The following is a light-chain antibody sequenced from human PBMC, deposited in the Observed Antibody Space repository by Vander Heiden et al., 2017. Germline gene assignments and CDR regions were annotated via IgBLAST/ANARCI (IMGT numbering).Light chain of an antibody. J-gene: IGLJ3*02. CDR3: STYDSSLSAVV. CDR2: DNN. Sequence: QSVLTQPPSVSAAPGRKVSIPCSGSSSNIGNNYVSWYQQFQGTTPKLLVSDNNKRPSGIPDRFSGSKSGTSATLDISGLQTGDEADYYCSTYDSSLSAVVFGGGTKVNVL. V-gene: IGLV1-51*01. CDR1: SSNIGNNY.